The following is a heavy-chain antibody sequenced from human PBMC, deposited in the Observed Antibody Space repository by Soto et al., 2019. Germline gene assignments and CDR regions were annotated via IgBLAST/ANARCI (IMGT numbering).Heavy chain of an antibody. Sequence: QVQLVQSGAEVKKPGASVKVSCKASGYTFTSYGISWVRQAPGQGLEWMGWISAYNGNTNYAQKLQGRVTMTTDTSTSTGYMELRSLRSDDMAVYYCAREGCSGGSCYYYYYMDVWGKGTTVTVSS. J-gene: IGHJ6*03. CDR1: GYTFTSYG. CDR3: AREGCSGGSCYYYYYMDV. V-gene: IGHV1-18*03. CDR2: ISAYNGNT. D-gene: IGHD2-15*01.